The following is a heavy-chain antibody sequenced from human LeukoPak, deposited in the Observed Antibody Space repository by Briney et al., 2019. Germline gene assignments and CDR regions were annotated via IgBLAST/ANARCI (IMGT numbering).Heavy chain of an antibody. CDR2: ISAYNGNT. CDR3: ARDPLGSGITIQGGVDP. V-gene: IGHV1-18*01. Sequence: GASVKVSCKASGGTFSSYAISWVRQAPGQGLEWMGWISAYNGNTNYAQRLQGRVTMTTDTSTSTAYMELRSLRSDDTAVYYCARDPLGSGITIQGGVDPWGQGTLVTVSS. D-gene: IGHD3-10*01. J-gene: IGHJ5*02. CDR1: GGTFSSYA.